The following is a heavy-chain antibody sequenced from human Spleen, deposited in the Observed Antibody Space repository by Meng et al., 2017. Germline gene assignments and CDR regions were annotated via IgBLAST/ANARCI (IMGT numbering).Heavy chain of an antibody. J-gene: IGHJ4*02. Sequence: GESLKISCAASGFTFSNAWMNWVRQAPGERPEWVGLIKSKTDGGTTDYAALVRGRFTISRDDSRNTLYLQMNNLQTEDTAVYYCSGHIDYWGQGTLVTVSS. CDR3: SGHIDY. V-gene: IGHV3-15*01. D-gene: IGHD2-15*01. CDR2: IKSKTDGGTT. CDR1: GFTFSNAW.